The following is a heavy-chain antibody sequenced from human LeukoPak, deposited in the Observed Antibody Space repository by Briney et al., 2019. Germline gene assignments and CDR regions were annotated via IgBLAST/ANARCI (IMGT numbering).Heavy chain of an antibody. J-gene: IGHJ4*02. CDR2: ITGSTRST. CDR1: GFIFNSYG. D-gene: IGHD3-22*01. V-gene: IGHV3-23*01. Sequence: GGTLRLSCVASGFIFNSYGMTWVRQAPGQGLEWVAGITGSTRSTYYADSVKGRFTVSRDNPKNTLYLQMNSLRAEDTAVYYCAKDPLQLRTMIADYFDYWGQGTLVTVSS. CDR3: AKDPLQLRTMIADYFDY.